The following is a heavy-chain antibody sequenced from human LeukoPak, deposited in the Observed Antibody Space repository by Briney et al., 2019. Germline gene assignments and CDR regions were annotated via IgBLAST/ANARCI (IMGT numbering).Heavy chain of an antibody. J-gene: IGHJ4*02. CDR3: ARSLDVEGTHTWYFGRFDY. V-gene: IGHV3-23*01. CDR1: GFTFGNYA. D-gene: IGHD6-13*01. CDR2: ISGTGGTT. Sequence: GGSLRLSCAASGFTFGNYAMSWVRQAPGKGLEWVSAISGTGGTTYYLDSVKGRFTISRDRSTNTLYLQMDSLGAEDTALYCCARSLDVEGTHTWYFGRFDYWGQGTLVTVSS.